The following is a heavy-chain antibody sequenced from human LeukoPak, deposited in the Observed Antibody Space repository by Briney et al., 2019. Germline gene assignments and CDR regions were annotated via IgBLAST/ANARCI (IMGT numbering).Heavy chain of an antibody. CDR1: GFSFSIYE. CDR2: ISSSGSII. D-gene: IGHD3-10*02. CDR3: AELGITMIGGV. Sequence: GGSLRLSCAASGFSFSIYEMNWVRQAPGKGLEWVSYISSSGSIILYADSVKGRFTISRDNAKNSLYLQMNSLRAEDTAVYYCAELGITMIGGVWGKGTTVTISS. V-gene: IGHV3-48*03. J-gene: IGHJ6*04.